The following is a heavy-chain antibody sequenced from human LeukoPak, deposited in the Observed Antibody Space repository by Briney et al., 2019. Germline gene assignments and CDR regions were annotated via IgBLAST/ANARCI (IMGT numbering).Heavy chain of an antibody. Sequence: SETLSLTCTVSGGSVSSGSYYWSWIRQPPGKGLEWIGYIYYSGSTNYNPSLKSRVTISVDTSKNQFSLKLSSVTAADTAVYYYARAALVRGVSVWGQGTTVTVSS. CDR2: IYYSGST. J-gene: IGHJ6*02. CDR1: GGSVSSGSYY. V-gene: IGHV4-61*01. CDR3: ARAALVRGVSV. D-gene: IGHD3-10*01.